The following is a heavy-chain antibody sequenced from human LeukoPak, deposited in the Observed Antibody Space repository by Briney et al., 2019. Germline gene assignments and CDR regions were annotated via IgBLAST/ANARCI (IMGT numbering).Heavy chain of an antibody. CDR3: AKDGRYSSSWYSFDY. V-gene: IGHV3-23*01. CDR1: GFTFSSYG. CDR2: ISGSGGST. D-gene: IGHD6-13*01. Sequence: GGSLRLSCAASGFTFSSYGMSWVRQAPGKGLEWVSAISGSGGSTYYADSVKGRFTISRDNSKNTLYFQMNSLRAEDTAVYYCAKDGRYSSSWYSFDYWGQGTLVTVSS. J-gene: IGHJ4*02.